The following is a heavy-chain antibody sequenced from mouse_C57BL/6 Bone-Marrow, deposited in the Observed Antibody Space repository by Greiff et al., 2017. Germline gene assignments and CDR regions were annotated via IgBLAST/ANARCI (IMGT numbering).Heavy chain of an antibody. J-gene: IGHJ4*01. CDR1: GYTFTDYE. Sequence: VKLVESGAELVRPGASVTLSCKASGYTFTDYEMHWVKQTPVHGLEWIGAIDPETGGTAYNQKFKGKAILTADKSSSTAYMELRSLTSEDSAVYYCTRPTMVTTEGNYYAMDYWGQGTSVTVSS. CDR2: IDPETGGT. D-gene: IGHD2-9*01. V-gene: IGHV1-15*01. CDR3: TRPTMVTTEGNYYAMDY.